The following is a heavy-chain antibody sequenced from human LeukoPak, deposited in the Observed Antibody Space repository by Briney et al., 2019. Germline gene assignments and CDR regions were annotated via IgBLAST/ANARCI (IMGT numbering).Heavy chain of an antibody. CDR1: GGSISSYY. CDR3: ARGVAVAGTFNY. Sequence: SETLSLTCTVSGGSISSYYWSWIRQPPGKGLEWIGYIYYSGSTNYNPSLKSRVTISVDTSKNQFSLKLSSVTAADTAVYYCARGVAVAGTFNYWGQGTLVTVSS. V-gene: IGHV4-59*01. CDR2: IYYSGST. D-gene: IGHD6-19*01. J-gene: IGHJ4*02.